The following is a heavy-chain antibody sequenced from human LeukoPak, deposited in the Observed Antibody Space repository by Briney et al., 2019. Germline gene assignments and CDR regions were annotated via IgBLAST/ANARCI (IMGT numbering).Heavy chain of an antibody. D-gene: IGHD1-7*01. V-gene: IGHV1-69*01. Sequence: SVKVSCKASGGTFSSYAISWVRRAPGQGLEWMGGIIPIFGTANYAQKFQGRVTITADESTSTAYMELSSLRSEDTAVYYCARDLTGTTNWFDPWGQGTLVTVSS. CDR2: IIPIFGTA. CDR3: ARDLTGTTNWFDP. CDR1: GGTFSSYA. J-gene: IGHJ5*02.